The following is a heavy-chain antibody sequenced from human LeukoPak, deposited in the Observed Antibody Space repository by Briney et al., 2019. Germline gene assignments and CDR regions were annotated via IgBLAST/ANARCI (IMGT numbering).Heavy chain of an antibody. CDR2: ISSSSSYI. CDR3: ARNQYCSGGSCYYYFDY. V-gene: IGHV3-21*01. Sequence: GGSLRLSCAASGFTFSSYAMSWVRQAPGKGLEWVSSISSSSSYIYYADSVKGRFTISRDNAKNSLYLQMNSLRAEDTAVYYCARNQYCSGGSCYYYFDYWGQGTLVTVSS. J-gene: IGHJ4*02. CDR1: GFTFSSYA. D-gene: IGHD2-15*01.